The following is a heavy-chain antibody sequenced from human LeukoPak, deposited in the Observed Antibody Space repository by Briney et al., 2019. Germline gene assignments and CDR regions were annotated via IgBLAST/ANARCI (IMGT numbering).Heavy chain of an antibody. CDR3: ARDYDFWSGFXXFDP. Sequence: SETLSLTCTVSGGSISSGDYYWSWIRQPPGKGLEWIGYIYYSGSTYYNPSLKSRVTISVDTSKNQFYLKLSSLTAADTAVYYCARDYDFWSGFXXFDPWGQGTLVTVSS. D-gene: IGHD3-3*01. V-gene: IGHV4-30-4*08. J-gene: IGHJ5*02. CDR2: IYYSGST. CDR1: GGSISSGDYY.